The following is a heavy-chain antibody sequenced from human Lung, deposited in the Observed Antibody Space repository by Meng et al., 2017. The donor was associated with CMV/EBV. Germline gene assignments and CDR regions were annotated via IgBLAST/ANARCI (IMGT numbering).Heavy chain of an antibody. CDR2: ILYDGSYK. D-gene: IGHD4/OR15-4a*01. CDR3: AKMVRTLAPGGGFDY. Sequence: GGSLRLXCAASGFTFSSYGMHWVRQAPGKGLEWVAFILYDGSYKYSADSVKGRFTISRDNSKNTLYLQMNSLRAEDTAVYYCAKMVRTLAPGGGFDYLGQGXLVTVSS. CDR1: GFTFSSYG. J-gene: IGHJ4*02. V-gene: IGHV3-30*02.